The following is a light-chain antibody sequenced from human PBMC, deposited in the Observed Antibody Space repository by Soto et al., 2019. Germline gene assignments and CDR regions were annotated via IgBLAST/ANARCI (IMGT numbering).Light chain of an antibody. Sequence: EIVLTQSPGTLSLSPGEIATLSCRASQSVSSSYLAWYQQKPGQAPRLLIYGASSRATGIPDRFSGSGSETDFTLTISRLEPEDVAVHYCHHYGSTFGQGTKVDIK. CDR3: HHYGST. J-gene: IGKJ1*01. V-gene: IGKV3-20*01. CDR1: QSVSSSY. CDR2: GAS.